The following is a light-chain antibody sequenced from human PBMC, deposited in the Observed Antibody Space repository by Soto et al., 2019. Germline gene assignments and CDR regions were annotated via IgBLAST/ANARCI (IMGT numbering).Light chain of an antibody. V-gene: IGKV3-15*01. Sequence: RGRTKSPTTLSVSPAEGVTLSCRASQSVRSHLAWYQQKPGQPPRLLIYGASTRATGIPARFSGSGFGTEFTLTISCLQSEDFPVYYCHQYKHWPIFGQGARLE. CDR1: QSVRSH. CDR3: HQYKHWPI. CDR2: GAS. J-gene: IGKJ5*01.